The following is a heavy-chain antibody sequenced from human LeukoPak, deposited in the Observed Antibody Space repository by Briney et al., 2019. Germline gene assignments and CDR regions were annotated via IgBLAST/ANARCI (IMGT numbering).Heavy chain of an antibody. J-gene: IGHJ5*02. CDR3: ARGMGGQLTVTNWFDP. CDR2: ISAHNGAT. Sequence: ASVKVSCKTSGFTFVTYGFSWVRQAPGQGLEWMGWISAHNGATYYAQTLQGRVTMTTDTSTSTVSMELRSLRPDDTAVYYCARGMGGQLTVTNWFDPWGQGTQVTVSS. V-gene: IGHV1-18*01. D-gene: IGHD2-2*01. CDR1: GFTFVTYG.